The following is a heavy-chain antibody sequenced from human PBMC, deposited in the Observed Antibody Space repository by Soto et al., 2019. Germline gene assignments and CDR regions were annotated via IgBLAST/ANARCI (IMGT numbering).Heavy chain of an antibody. J-gene: IGHJ5*01. D-gene: IGHD6-19*01. CDR1: RYTLSTYV. CDR3: ARDRSVAVAGPGWFDS. CDR2: INAGNGNT. V-gene: IGHV1-3*01. Sequence: AASVKIGCKSSRYTLSTYVVHVLRQTPGQRLEWMGWINAGNGNTKYSQKFQGRVTITRDTSASTAYMELSSLRSEDTAVYYCARDRSVAVAGPGWFDSWGQGTLVTVSS.